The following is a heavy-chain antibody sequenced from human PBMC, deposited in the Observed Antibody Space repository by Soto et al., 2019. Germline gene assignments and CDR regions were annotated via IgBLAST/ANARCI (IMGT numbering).Heavy chain of an antibody. V-gene: IGHV3-23*01. J-gene: IGHJ6*03. CDR2: ITDSGGST. CDR1: GFAFSSYA. Sequence: GGSLRLSCAASGFAFSSYAMSWVRQAPGKGLGWVSSITDSGGSTYYADSVKGRFTISRDTSKNTLYLQMNSLRAEDTAVYYCAKDSRSLTRITIFGVDYMDVWGKGTSVTVPS. D-gene: IGHD3-3*01. CDR3: AKDSRSLTRITIFGVDYMDV.